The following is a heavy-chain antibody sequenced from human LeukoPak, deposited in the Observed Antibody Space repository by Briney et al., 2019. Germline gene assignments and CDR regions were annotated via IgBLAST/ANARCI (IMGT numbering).Heavy chain of an antibody. J-gene: IGHJ4*02. V-gene: IGHV4-38-2*01. CDR3: ARAPRDSSSSKYMRRFDY. D-gene: IGHD3-22*01. Sequence: PSETLSLTCAVSGYYISSDNYWVWIRQPPGQGLEWTGGIYHSGSTYYNPSLKSRVTMSVDTSKNQFSLKLSSVTAAGTAVYYCARAPRDSSSSKYMRRFDYWGQGTLVTVSS. CDR1: GYYISSDNY. CDR2: IYHSGST.